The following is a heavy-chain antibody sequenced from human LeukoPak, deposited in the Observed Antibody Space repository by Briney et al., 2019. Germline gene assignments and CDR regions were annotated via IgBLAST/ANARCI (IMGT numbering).Heavy chain of an antibody. CDR1: GFTFSDYW. J-gene: IGHJ4*02. CDR3: ARDTYCFAE. CDR2: IHSDGGTT. Sequence: GGSLRLSCAAPGFTFSDYWMHWVRQAPGKGLMWVSLIHSDGGTTNYADSVKGRFTISRDNAKNTVYLQMNSLRVEDTGVYYCARDTYCFAEWGQGTLVTVSS. V-gene: IGHV3-74*01. D-gene: IGHD2-15*01.